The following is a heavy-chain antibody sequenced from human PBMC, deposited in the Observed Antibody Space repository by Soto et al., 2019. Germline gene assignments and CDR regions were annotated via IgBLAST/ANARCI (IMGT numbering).Heavy chain of an antibody. V-gene: IGHV4-34*01. Sequence: PSETLSLTCAVYGGSFSGYYWSWIRQPPGKGLEWIGEINHSGSTNYNPSLKSRVTISVDTSKNQFSLKLSSVTAADTAVYYCARGIAVAGKGCWFDPWGQGTLVTV. CDR1: GGSFSGYY. CDR3: ARGIAVAGKGCWFDP. J-gene: IGHJ5*02. D-gene: IGHD6-19*01. CDR2: INHSGST.